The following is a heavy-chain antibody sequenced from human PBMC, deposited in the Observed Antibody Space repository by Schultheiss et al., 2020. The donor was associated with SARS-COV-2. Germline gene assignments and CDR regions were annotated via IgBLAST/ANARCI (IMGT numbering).Heavy chain of an antibody. CDR2: ISSSSYI. J-gene: IGHJ3*02. Sequence: GGSLRLSCAASGFTFSSYSMNWVRQAPGKGLEWVSSISSSSYIYYADSVKGRFTISRDNSKNTLYLQMNSLRAEDTAVYYCARDGPCGGDCYSYVGAFDIWGQGTMVTGSS. CDR1: GFTFSSYS. D-gene: IGHD2-21*02. V-gene: IGHV3-21*01. CDR3: ARDGPCGGDCYSYVGAFDI.